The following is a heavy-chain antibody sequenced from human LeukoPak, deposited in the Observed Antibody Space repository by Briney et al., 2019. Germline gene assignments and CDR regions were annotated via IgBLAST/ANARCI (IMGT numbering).Heavy chain of an antibody. Sequence: SETLSLTCTVSGDSIISNIYWWDWVRLPPGKGLEWIGATFYTGRTFYNTSLKSRVTISVDTSKNQFSLDLNSATAADTADYYCARRRHNFDFYNVWGQGTRVLVSS. CDR3: ARRRHNFDFYNV. CDR1: GDSIISNIYW. CDR2: TFYTGRT. V-gene: IGHV4-39*01. J-gene: IGHJ3*01. D-gene: IGHD3/OR15-3a*01.